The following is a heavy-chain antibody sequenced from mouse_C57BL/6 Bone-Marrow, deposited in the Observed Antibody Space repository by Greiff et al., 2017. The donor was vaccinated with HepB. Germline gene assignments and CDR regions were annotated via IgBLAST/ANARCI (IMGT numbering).Heavy chain of an antibody. CDR3: ARQLRPLFDY. D-gene: IGHD3-2*02. Sequence: VQLVESGPELVKPGASVKISCKASGYAFSSSWMNWVKQRPGKGLEWIGRIYPGDGDTNYNGKFKGKAKLTADKSSSTAYMQLISLTSEDSAVYFCARQLRPLFDYWGQGTTLTVSS. CDR1: GYAFSSSW. CDR2: IYPGDGDT. J-gene: IGHJ2*01. V-gene: IGHV1-82*01.